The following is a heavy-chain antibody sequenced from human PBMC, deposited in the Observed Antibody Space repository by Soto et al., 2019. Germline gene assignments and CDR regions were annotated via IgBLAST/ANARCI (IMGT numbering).Heavy chain of an antibody. CDR1: GYSISSGYY. D-gene: IGHD1-26*01. CDR2: IYHSGST. J-gene: IGHJ5*02. V-gene: IGHV4-38-2*02. CDR3: ARDLAVGATTGSAQDWFDP. Sequence: SETLSLTCAVSGYSISSGYYWGWIRQPPGKGLEWIGSIYHSGSTYYNPSLKSRVTISVDTSKNQFSLKLNSVTAADTAVYYCARDLAVGATTGSAQDWFDPWGQGTLVTVSS.